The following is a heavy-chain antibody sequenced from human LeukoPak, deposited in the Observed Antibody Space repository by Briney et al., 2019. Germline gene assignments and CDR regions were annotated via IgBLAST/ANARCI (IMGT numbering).Heavy chain of an antibody. Sequence: GGSLRLSCAASDFTFRTYAMTWVRQAPGKGLEWISAISDSGSNTFYADSVKGRLTISRDNSKNTLYLQMNSLRAEDTAVYHCAKALPSHAFDIWGQGTMVTVSS. CDR1: DFTFRTYA. J-gene: IGHJ3*02. CDR2: ISDSGSNT. V-gene: IGHV3-23*01. CDR3: AKALPSHAFDI.